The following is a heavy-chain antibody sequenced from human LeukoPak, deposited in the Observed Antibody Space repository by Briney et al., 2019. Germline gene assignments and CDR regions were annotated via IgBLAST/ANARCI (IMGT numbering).Heavy chain of an antibody. CDR3: ARDEGSYDSSGYPWSAFDY. J-gene: IGHJ4*02. Sequence: PGGSLRLSCAASGFTFSSYSMNWVRQAPGKGLEWVSYISSSSSTIYYADSVKGRFTISRDNAKNSLYLQMNSLRAEDTAVYYCARDEGSYDSSGYPWSAFDYWGQGTLVTVSS. V-gene: IGHV3-48*04. D-gene: IGHD3-22*01. CDR2: ISSSSSTI. CDR1: GFTFSSYS.